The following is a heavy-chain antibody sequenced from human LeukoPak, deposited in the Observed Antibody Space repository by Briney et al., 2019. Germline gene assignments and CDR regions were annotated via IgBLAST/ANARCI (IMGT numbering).Heavy chain of an antibody. V-gene: IGHV4-34*01. J-gene: IGHJ4*02. Sequence: SETLSLTCAAYGGSFNTHYWSWIRQSPGKGLEWIGEINHSGSTNYNPSLKSRVTISVGRSKNQFSLRLSSVTAADTATYYCARETHGSQYYFDFWGQGTLVTVSS. D-gene: IGHD4-11*01. CDR3: ARETHGSQYYFDF. CDR2: INHSGST. CDR1: GGSFNTHY.